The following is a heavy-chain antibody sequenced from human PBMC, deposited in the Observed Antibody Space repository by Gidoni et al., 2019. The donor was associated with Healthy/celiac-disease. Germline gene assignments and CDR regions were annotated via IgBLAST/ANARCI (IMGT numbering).Heavy chain of an antibody. CDR1: GFPFGDYA. Sequence: EVQLVESGGGLVKPGRSLRLSCTASGFPFGDYAMSWFRPDPGKGLEWGGFIRSKAYGGTTEYAASVKGRFTISRDDSKSIAYLQMNSLKTEDTAVYYCTRDRNEVLRFLEWSDIPLCAPFDYWGQGTLVTVSS. D-gene: IGHD3-3*01. V-gene: IGHV3-49*05. CDR2: IRSKAYGGTT. J-gene: IGHJ4*02. CDR3: TRDRNEVLRFLEWSDIPLCAPFDY.